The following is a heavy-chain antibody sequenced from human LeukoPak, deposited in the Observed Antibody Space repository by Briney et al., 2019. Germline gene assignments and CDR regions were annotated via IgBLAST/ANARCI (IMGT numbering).Heavy chain of an antibody. V-gene: IGHV3-20*04. CDR2: INWNGGST. CDR1: GFTFDDHG. J-gene: IGHJ3*02. CDR3: ATPYSGSYLPLPPDAYDI. D-gene: IGHD1-26*01. Sequence: GGSLRLSCAASGFTFDDHGMSWVRQVPGKGLEWVSGINWNGGSTGYADSVKGRFTISRDNSKNTLYLQMNSLRAEDTAVYYCATPYSGSYLPLPPDAYDIWGQGTMVTVSS.